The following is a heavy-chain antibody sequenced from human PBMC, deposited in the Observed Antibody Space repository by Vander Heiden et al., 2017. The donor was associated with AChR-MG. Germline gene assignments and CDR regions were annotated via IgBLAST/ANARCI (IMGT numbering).Heavy chain of an antibody. CDR1: GFTLSSYS. J-gene: IGHJ4*02. CDR2: ISSSSSYI. D-gene: IGHD6-19*01. Sequence: EVPLVESGGGLVKPGGSLRLSCAASGFTLSSYSMNWVRQATGKGLEWVSSISSSSSYIYYADSVKGRFTISRDNAKNSLYLQMNSLRAEDTAVYYCARDLVHSSGCGWGQGTLVTVSS. V-gene: IGHV3-21*01. CDR3: ARDLVHSSGCG.